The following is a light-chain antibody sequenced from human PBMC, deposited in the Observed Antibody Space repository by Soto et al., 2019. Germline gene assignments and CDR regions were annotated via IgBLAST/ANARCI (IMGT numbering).Light chain of an antibody. Sequence: EIVLTQSPGTLSLSPGERATLSCRASQSVSSSYLAWYQQKPGQAPSLLIYGASSRATGIPDRFSGSGSGKDFTLTISRLEPEDFAVYYCQQYGSSPYTFGQGTNLEIK. CDR1: QSVSSSY. CDR3: QQYGSSPYT. J-gene: IGKJ2*01. CDR2: GAS. V-gene: IGKV3-20*01.